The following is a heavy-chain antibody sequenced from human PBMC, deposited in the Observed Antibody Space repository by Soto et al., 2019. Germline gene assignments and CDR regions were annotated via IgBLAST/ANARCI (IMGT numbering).Heavy chain of an antibody. D-gene: IGHD2-2*01. CDR1: GFTFSSYA. CDR3: ARDRSMVVVVPGY. CDR2: ISHDGSNN. V-gene: IGHV3-30-3*01. J-gene: IGHJ4*02. Sequence: QVHLVESGGGVVQPGRSLRLSCAASGFTFSSYAMHWVRQAPGKGLEWVAHISHDGSNNYYADSVKGRFTISRDNSKNMVYLQMNSLRVDDTAVHYCARDRSMVVVVPGYWGQGTLVTVSS.